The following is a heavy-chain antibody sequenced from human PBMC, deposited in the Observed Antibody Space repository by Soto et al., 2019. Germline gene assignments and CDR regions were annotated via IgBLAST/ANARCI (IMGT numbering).Heavy chain of an antibody. Sequence: QVHLVQSGAEVKKPGASVKVSCQASGYAFTTYGITWVRQAPGQALEWMGWISAHNGNTNYAQKLQGRVTVTRDTSTSTAYMELRGLRSDDTAVYYCARGRYGDYWGQGALVTVSS. CDR2: ISAHNGNT. V-gene: IGHV1-18*01. CDR3: ARGRYGDY. D-gene: IGHD1-1*01. J-gene: IGHJ4*02. CDR1: GYAFTTYG.